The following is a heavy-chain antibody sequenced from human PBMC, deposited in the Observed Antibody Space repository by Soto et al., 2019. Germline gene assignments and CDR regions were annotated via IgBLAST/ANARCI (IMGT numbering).Heavy chain of an antibody. CDR3: ARDSLGGKYWFFDL. CDR2: IKQDGSEK. V-gene: IGHV3-7*01. Sequence: VQLVESGGGLVQPGGSLRLSCAASGFTFSSYWMSWVRQAPGKGLQWVANIKQDGSEKYYVDSVKGRFTISRDNAKNSLYLQMNSLRAEDTAVYYCARDSLGGKYWFFDLWGRGTLVTVSS. J-gene: IGHJ2*01. CDR1: GFTFSSYW. D-gene: IGHD6-25*01.